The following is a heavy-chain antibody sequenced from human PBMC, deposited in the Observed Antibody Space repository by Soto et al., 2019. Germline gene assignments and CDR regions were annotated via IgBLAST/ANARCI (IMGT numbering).Heavy chain of an antibody. CDR1: GFTFSDYY. V-gene: IGHV3-11*05. Sequence: QVQLVESGGGLVKPGGSLRLSCAASGFTFSDYYMSWIRQAPGKGLEWVSYISSSSSYTNYADSVKGRFTIARDNAKHSLYLPMTSLRAGDTAVYYCVRSRNYDFDYWGQGTLVTVSS. CDR2: ISSSSSYT. D-gene: IGHD1-7*01. J-gene: IGHJ4*02. CDR3: VRSRNYDFDY.